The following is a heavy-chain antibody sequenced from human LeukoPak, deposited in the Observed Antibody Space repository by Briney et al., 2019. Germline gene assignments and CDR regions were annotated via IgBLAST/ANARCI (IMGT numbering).Heavy chain of an antibody. V-gene: IGHV4-39*01. Sequence: RPSETLSLTCTVSGSSISSSSYYWGWIRQPPGKGLEWIGSIYYSGSTYYNPSLKSRVTISVDTSKNQFSLKLSSVTAADTAVYYCARRGYSYGSKDYWGQGTLVTVSS. D-gene: IGHD5-18*01. CDR2: IYYSGST. J-gene: IGHJ4*02. CDR3: ARRGYSYGSKDY. CDR1: GSSISSSSYY.